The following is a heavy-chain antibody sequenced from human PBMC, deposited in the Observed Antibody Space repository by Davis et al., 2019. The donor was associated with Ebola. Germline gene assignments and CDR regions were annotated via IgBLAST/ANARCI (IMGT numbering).Heavy chain of an antibody. Sequence: GESLKISCAASGFTVSSNYMSWVRQAPGKGLEWVSIIYSGGSTDYADSVKGRFTISRHNSKNTLYLQMNSLRAEDTAVYYCATLSIAARQDYYGMDVWGQGTTVTVSS. J-gene: IGHJ6*02. CDR3: ATLSIAARQDYYGMDV. D-gene: IGHD6-6*01. CDR1: GFTVSSNY. CDR2: IYSGGST. V-gene: IGHV3-53*01.